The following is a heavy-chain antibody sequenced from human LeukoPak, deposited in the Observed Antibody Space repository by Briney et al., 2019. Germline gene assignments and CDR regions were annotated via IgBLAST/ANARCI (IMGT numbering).Heavy chain of an antibody. CDR2: IIPILGTA. D-gene: IGHD5-24*01. CDR3: AREGGDGYNYNY. Sequence: SVKVSCKASGGTFSSYAISWVRQAPGQGLEWMGGIIPILGTANYAQKFQGRVTITADKSTSTAYMELSSLRSEDTAVYYCAREGGDGYNYNYWGQGTLVTVSS. V-gene: IGHV1-69*06. CDR1: GGTFSSYA. J-gene: IGHJ4*02.